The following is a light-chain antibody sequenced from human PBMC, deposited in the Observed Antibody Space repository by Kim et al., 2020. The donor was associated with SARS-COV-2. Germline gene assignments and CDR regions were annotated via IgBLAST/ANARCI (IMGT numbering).Light chain of an antibody. CDR3: LQDYNYPWT. CDR2: AAS. V-gene: IGKV1-6*02. CDR1: QGSRND. J-gene: IGKJ1*01. Sequence: EAVGNRVTISCRTRQGSRNDLGWYQKKPSKAPKLVIYAASTLQSGDPSRFSGSGSGKDFTITISSLHPEDFATYYCLQDYNYPWTFGQGTKVDIK.